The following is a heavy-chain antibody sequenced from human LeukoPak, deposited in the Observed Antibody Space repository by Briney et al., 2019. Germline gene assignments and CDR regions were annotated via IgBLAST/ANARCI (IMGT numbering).Heavy chain of an antibody. D-gene: IGHD4-17*01. J-gene: IGHJ3*02. CDR1: GGTFSSYA. Sequence: GSSVKVSCKASGGTFSSYAISWVRQAPGQGLEWMGRIIPILGIAHYAQELQGRVTITADKSTSTAYMELSSLRSEDTAVYYCARDDTTVTTTTYAFDIWGRGTMVTVSS. CDR3: ARDDTTVTTTTYAFDI. V-gene: IGHV1-69*04. CDR2: IIPILGIA.